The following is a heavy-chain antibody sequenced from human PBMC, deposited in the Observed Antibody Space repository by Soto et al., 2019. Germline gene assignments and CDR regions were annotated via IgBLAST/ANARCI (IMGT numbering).Heavy chain of an antibody. D-gene: IGHD2-21*02. CDR2: IYPHDSDT. CDR1: GYSFTSYW. Sequence: PGESLKISCKGPGYSFTSYWIGWVRQMPGKGLEWLGIIYPHDSDTRYSPSFQGQVTISVDKSISTAYLQWSSLRASDTAMYYCARFCGDGACFAYWGQGTLVTVSS. V-gene: IGHV5-51*01. CDR3: ARFCGDGACFAY. J-gene: IGHJ4*02.